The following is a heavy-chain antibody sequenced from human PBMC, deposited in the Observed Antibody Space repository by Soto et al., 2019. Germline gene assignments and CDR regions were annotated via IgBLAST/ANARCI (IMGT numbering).Heavy chain of an antibody. CDR2: IDSSSSYT. D-gene: IGHD5-12*01. CDR1: GFTFSDYY. J-gene: IGHJ4*02. Sequence: QVQLVESGGGLVKPGGSLRLSCAASGFTFSDYYMSWIRQAPGKGLEWVSYIDSSSSYTNYADSVKGRFTISNYNAKNPLYLQMNSLRAEDTAVDYCARSPGLQFVFDYWGQGTLFTASS. V-gene: IGHV3-11*05. CDR3: ARSPGLQFVFDY.